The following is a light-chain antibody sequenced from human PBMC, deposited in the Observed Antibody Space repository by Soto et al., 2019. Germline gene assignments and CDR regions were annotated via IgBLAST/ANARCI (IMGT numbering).Light chain of an antibody. CDR3: QQYNSSSFG. V-gene: IGKV1-39*01. CDR2: AAS. J-gene: IGKJ3*01. Sequence: DIQMTQSPSSLSASLGDRVTITCRASQSISSYLNWYQQKPGKAPKLLIYAASSLQSGVPSRFGGSGSGTEFTLTITSLQPADFATYHCQQYNSSSFGFGPGTKVDIK. CDR1: QSISSY.